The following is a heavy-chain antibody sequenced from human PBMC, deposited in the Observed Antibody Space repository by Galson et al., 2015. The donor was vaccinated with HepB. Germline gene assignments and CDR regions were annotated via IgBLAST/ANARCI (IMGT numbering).Heavy chain of an antibody. D-gene: IGHD2-2*03. J-gene: IGHJ6*02. CDR3: AKDGGHCSSTSCYGHYYGMDV. Sequence: SLRLSCAASGFTFSSYGMHWVRQAPGKGLEWVAVISYDGSNKYYADSVKGRFTISRDNSKNTLYLQMNSLRAEDTAVYYCAKDGGHCSSTSCYGHYYGMDVWGQGTTVTVSS. CDR1: GFTFSSYG. V-gene: IGHV3-30*18. CDR2: ISYDGSNK.